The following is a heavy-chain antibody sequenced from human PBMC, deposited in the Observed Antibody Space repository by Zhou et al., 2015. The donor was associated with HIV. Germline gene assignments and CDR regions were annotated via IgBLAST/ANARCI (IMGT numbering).Heavy chain of an antibody. Sequence: QVQLVQSGAEVKKPGSSVKVSCKASGGTFSNYYMHWVRQAPGQGLEWMGWINPNTGGTNYAQKFQGRVTMTRDTSISTAYVELSRLTSDDTAMYYCANAIRGXQTGPFDPWGQGTLVTVSS. V-gene: IGHV1-2*02. CDR2: INPNTGGT. CDR1: GGTFSNYY. J-gene: IGHJ5*02. D-gene: IGHD3-10*01. CDR3: ANAIRGXQTGPFDP.